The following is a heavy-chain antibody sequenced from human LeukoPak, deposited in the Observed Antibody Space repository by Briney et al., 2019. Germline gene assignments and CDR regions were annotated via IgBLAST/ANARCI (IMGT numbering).Heavy chain of an antibody. V-gene: IGHV3-23*01. Sequence: GGSLRLSCAASEFIFTNYAMSWVRQAPGKGLEWVSRINDIGDNTYYADSVKGRFTISRDNSKNTLSLQMNSLRAEDTAVYYCAKGRYSGYDFDYWGQGTLVTVSS. CDR2: INDIGDNT. D-gene: IGHD5-12*01. CDR3: AKGRYSGYDFDY. J-gene: IGHJ4*02. CDR1: EFIFTNYA.